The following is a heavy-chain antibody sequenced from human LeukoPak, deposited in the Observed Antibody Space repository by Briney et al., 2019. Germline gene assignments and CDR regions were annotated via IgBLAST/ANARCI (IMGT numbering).Heavy chain of an antibody. CDR3: ARDIIDSSGYYAGWFDP. J-gene: IGHJ5*02. Sequence: SETLSLTCTVSGGSISSYYWSWIRQPPGKGLEWIGYIYYSGSTNYNPSLKSRVTISVDTSKNQFSLKLSSVTAADTAVYYCARDIIDSSGYYAGWFDPRGQGTLVTVSS. D-gene: IGHD3-22*01. CDR2: IYYSGST. CDR1: GGSISSYY. V-gene: IGHV4-59*01.